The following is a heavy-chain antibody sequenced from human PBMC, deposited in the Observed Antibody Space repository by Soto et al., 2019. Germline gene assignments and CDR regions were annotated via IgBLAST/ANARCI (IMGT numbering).Heavy chain of an antibody. V-gene: IGHV4-61*03. CDR3: TTDFAYFDT. D-gene: IGHD3-3*01. Sequence: KPSESLSLTCTVYGGSFKSGCYSWSWIRQPPGKGLEWIGYVYHTGRTSYNPSFKSRVSRSMDTSKNHFSLNLDSVTAADSAVFFCTTDFAYFDTWGQGTLDTFS. CDR1: GGSFKSGCYS. CDR2: VYHTGRT. J-gene: IGHJ4*02.